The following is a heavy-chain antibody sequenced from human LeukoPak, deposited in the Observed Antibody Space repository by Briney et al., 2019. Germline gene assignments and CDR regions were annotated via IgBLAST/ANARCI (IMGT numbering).Heavy chain of an antibody. J-gene: IGHJ4*02. V-gene: IGHV3-23*01. D-gene: IGHD3-22*01. CDR1: GFTFDRHT. CDR3: AIYPPGGYYYDSSGYHMYYFDY. CDR2: ISGRSAGT. Sequence: GGSLRLSCAAPGFTFDRHTMSWVRQAPGKGLEWVSTISGRSAGTWYADSVKGRITISRDNFRNTVYLQINSLRAEDTAVYYCAIYPPGGYYYDSSGYHMYYFDYWGQGTLVTVSS.